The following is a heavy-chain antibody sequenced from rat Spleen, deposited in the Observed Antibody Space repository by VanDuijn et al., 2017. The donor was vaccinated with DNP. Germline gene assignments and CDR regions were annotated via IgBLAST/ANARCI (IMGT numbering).Heavy chain of an antibody. D-gene: IGHD1-11*01. CDR1: GFTFNKYW. V-gene: IGHV5-27*01. Sequence: EVQLVESGGGLVQPGRSLKLSCVASGFTFNKYWMTWVRQAPKKGLEWVASISASGGSTSYRDSVKGRFTISRDNAKSTLYLQMDSLRSEDTATYYCTTDFERGYWGQGVMVTVSS. CDR2: ISASGGST. J-gene: IGHJ2*01. CDR3: TTDFERGY.